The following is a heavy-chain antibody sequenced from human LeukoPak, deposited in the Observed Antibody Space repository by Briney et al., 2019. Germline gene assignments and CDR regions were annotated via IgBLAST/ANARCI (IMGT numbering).Heavy chain of an antibody. CDR3: ARDEPVCSGGSCYSGNYFDY. V-gene: IGHV1-46*01. D-gene: IGHD2-15*01. CDR2: INPSGGST. J-gene: IGHJ4*02. CDR1: GYTFTGYY. Sequence: ASVKVSCKASGYTFTGYYMHWVRQAPGQGLEWMGIINPSGGSTSYAQKFQGTVAMTRDMSTSTVYMELSSLSYEDTAVYYCARDEPVCSGGSCYSGNYFDYWGQGTLVTVSS.